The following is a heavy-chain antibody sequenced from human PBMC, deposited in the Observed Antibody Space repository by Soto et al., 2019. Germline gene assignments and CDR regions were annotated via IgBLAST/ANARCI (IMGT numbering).Heavy chain of an antibody. Sequence: EVRLVESGGDLVQPGESLRLSCAASGFPFSDYWMSWVRQAPGKGLEWVANIKQDGSEKYYVDSVKGRFAISRDNAKTSLSLQMNSLRAEDTAVYYCVRGGAFFNDWGQGTLVTVSS. CDR1: GFPFSDYW. D-gene: IGHD3-16*01. CDR3: VRGGAFFND. CDR2: IKQDGSEK. V-gene: IGHV3-7*01. J-gene: IGHJ4*02.